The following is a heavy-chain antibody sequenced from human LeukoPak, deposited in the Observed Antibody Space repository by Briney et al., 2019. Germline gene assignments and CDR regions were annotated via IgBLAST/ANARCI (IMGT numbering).Heavy chain of an antibody. J-gene: IGHJ4*02. D-gene: IGHD6-13*01. CDR2: INPSGGST. CDR1: GYTFTSYY. V-gene: IGHV1-46*01. Sequence: ASVKVPCKASGYTFTSYYMHWVRQAPGQGLEWMGIINPSGGSTSYAQKFQGRVTMTRDTSTSTVYMELSSLRSDDTAVYYCARVWVEQAAAGTGLDYWGQGTLVTVSS. CDR3: ARVWVEQAAAGTGLDY.